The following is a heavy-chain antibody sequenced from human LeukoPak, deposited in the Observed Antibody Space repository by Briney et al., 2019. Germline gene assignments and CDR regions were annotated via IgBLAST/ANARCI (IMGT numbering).Heavy chain of an antibody. V-gene: IGHV1-18*01. CDR2: ISAYNGNT. D-gene: IGHD5-18*01. J-gene: IGHJ4*02. CDR1: GYTFTSYG. Sequence: ASVTVSCKASGYTFTSYGISWVRQAPGQGLEWMGWISAYNGNTNYAQKLQGRVTMTTDTSTSTAYMELRSLRSDDTAVYYCAREVGTDTGIQLLFDYWGQGTLVTVSS. CDR3: AREVGTDTGIQLLFDY.